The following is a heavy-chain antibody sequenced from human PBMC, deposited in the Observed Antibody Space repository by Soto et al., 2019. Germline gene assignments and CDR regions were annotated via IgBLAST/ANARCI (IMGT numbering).Heavy chain of an antibody. Sequence: PVNRSRKTSVCSFSRYGITWVRQATRQGLEWMGWISANNDHTNYPQKLQGRVIMTTDSSTSTAYMELRSMSSENTAEYYCARGTYFDYTGQGSLVIVSS. J-gene: IGHJ4*02. CDR3: ARGTYFDY. V-gene: IGHV1-18*01. CDR1: VCSFSRYG. CDR2: ISANNDHT.